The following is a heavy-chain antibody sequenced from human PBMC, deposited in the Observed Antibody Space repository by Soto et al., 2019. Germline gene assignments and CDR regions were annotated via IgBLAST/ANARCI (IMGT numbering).Heavy chain of an antibody. CDR1: GYSISSGYY. V-gene: IGHV4-38-2*02. J-gene: IGHJ6*02. CDR3: ARDQDIVVVVAATPLYYYGMDV. CDR2: IYHSGST. Sequence: LSETLSLTCAVSGYSISSGYYWGWIRQPPGKGLEWIGSIYHSGSTYYNPSLKSRVTISVDTSKNQFSLKLSSVTAADTAVYYCARDQDIVVVVAATPLYYYGMDVWGQGTTVTVSS. D-gene: IGHD2-15*01.